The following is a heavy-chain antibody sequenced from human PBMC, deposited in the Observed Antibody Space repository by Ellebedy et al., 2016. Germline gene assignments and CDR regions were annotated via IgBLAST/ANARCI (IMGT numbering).Heavy chain of an antibody. V-gene: IGHV3-74*01. CDR1: GFTFNYYW. CDR3: AREWELLFAFDI. CDR2: IKGDGSDT. J-gene: IGHJ3*02. D-gene: IGHD1-26*01. Sequence: GESLKISCAASGFTFNYYWMHWVRQAPGKGLVWVSRIKGDGSDTRYADFVEGRFTISRDNAKNTLYLQMNSVRAEDTAVYYCAREWELLFAFDIWGQGTMVTVSS.